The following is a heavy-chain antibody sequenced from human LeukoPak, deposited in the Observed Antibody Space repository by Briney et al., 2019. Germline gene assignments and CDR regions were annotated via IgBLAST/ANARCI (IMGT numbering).Heavy chain of an antibody. CDR1: GFTFSDYY. D-gene: IGHD6-13*01. J-gene: IGHJ6*02. V-gene: IGHV3-11*01. CDR2: ISSSGSTI. CDR3: ARDTDGIAAARPSYYYYGMDV. Sequence: GGSLRLSCAASGFTFSDYYMSWIRQAPGKGLEWVSYISSSGSTIYYADSVKGRFTISRDNAKNSLYLQMNSLRAEDTAVYYCARDTDGIAAARPSYYYYGMDVWGQGTTVTVSS.